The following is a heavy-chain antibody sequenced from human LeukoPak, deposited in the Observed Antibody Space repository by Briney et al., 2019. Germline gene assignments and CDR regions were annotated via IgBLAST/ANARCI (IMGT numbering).Heavy chain of an antibody. Sequence: KASETLSLTCAVYGGSFSGYYWSWIRQPPGKGLEWIGEINHSGSTNYNPSLKSRVTISVDTSKNQFSLKLSSVTAADTAVYYCARQWLPRADAFDIWGQGTMVTVSS. J-gene: IGHJ3*02. V-gene: IGHV4-34*01. D-gene: IGHD6-19*01. CDR1: GGSFSGYY. CDR3: ARQWLPRADAFDI. CDR2: INHSGST.